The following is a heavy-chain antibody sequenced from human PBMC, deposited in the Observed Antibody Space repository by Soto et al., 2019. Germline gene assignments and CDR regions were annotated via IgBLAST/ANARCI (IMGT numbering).Heavy chain of an antibody. CDR3: ARRLAVAGEGYFDY. CDR2: IYYSGRT. CDR1: GGSISSGDYY. D-gene: IGHD6-19*01. J-gene: IGHJ4*02. Sequence: PSETLCLTFTVSGGSISSGDYYLSWIRQPPGKGLECIAYIYYSGRTYYNPSLKSRVTISVDTSKNQFSMKLSSVTAADTAVYYCARRLAVAGEGYFDYWGQGTLVTVSS. V-gene: IGHV4-30-4*01.